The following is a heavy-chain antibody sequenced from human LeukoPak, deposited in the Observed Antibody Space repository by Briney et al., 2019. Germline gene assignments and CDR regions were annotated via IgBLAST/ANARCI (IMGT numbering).Heavy chain of an antibody. D-gene: IGHD2-2*01. CDR3: ARDGGYCSSTSCLEGFDY. V-gene: IGHV3-7*01. CDR1: GFTFSSYW. CDR2: IKQDGSEK. Sequence: GGSLRLSCAASGFTFSSYWMSWVRQAPGKGREWVANIKQDGSEKYYVDSVKGRFTISRDNAKNSLYLQMNSLRAEDTAVYYCARDGGYCSSTSCLEGFDYWGQGTLVTVSS. J-gene: IGHJ4*02.